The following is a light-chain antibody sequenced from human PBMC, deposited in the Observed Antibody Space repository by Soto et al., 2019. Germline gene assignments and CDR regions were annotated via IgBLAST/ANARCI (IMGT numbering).Light chain of an antibody. Sequence: AIRMTQSPSSLSASTGDRVTITCRASQGISSVLAWYQQKPGKAPKLLIYAASTLQSGVPSRFSGSGSGTDFTLTIRCLQSEDFATYYCQQYYSYPPYTFGQGTKREIK. J-gene: IGKJ2*01. CDR2: AAS. V-gene: IGKV1-8*01. CDR3: QQYYSYPPYT. CDR1: QGISSV.